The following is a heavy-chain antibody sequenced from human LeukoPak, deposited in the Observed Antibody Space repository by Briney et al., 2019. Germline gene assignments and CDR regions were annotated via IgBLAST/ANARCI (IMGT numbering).Heavy chain of an antibody. CDR2: IIPIFGTA. Sequence: SVKVSCKASGGTFSSYAISWVRQAPGQGLEWMGRIIPIFGTANYAQKFQGRVTITTDESTSTAYMVLSSLRSEDTAVYYCARIGSQNCSPFYYWGQVTLVTVSS. J-gene: IGHJ4*02. CDR3: ARIGSQNCSPFYY. D-gene: IGHD3-10*01. CDR1: GGTFSSYA. V-gene: IGHV1-69*05.